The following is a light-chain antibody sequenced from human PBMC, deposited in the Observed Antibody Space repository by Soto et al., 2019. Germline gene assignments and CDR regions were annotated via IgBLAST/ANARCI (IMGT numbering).Light chain of an antibody. CDR1: SSNIGAGYD. V-gene: IGLV1-40*01. CDR3: QSYDSSLRNV. CDR2: GNS. J-gene: IGLJ1*01. Sequence: QSVLTQPPSVSGAPGQRVTISCTGSSSNIGAGYDVHWYQQLPGTAPKLLIYGNSSRPSGVPDRFSGSKFGTSASLAITGLQAEDEADYYCQSYDSSLRNVFGTGTKVTVL.